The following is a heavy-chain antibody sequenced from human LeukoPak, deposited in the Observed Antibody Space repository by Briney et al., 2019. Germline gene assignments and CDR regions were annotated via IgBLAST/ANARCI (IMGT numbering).Heavy chain of an antibody. Sequence: GGSLRLSCAASGFTFRNSAMSRVRQAPGKGLEWVSTFTGGDGSAYYADSVKGRFTISRDSSKNTLYLQMNSLRAEDTALYYCAKEGFDYWGQGTLVTVSS. J-gene: IGHJ4*02. CDR3: AKEGFDY. CDR1: GFTFRNSA. CDR2: FTGGDGSA. V-gene: IGHV3-23*01.